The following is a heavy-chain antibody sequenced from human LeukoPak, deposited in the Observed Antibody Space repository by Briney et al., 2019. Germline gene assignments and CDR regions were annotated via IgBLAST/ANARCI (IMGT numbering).Heavy chain of an antibody. V-gene: IGHV1-3*01. Sequence: ASVKVSYKASGYTFTSYAMHWVRQAPGQRLEWMGWINAGNGNTKYSQKFQGRVTMTRDTSTSTVYMELSSLRSEDTAVYYCARGLAAAGMNYWGQGTLVTVSS. CDR3: ARGLAAAGMNY. J-gene: IGHJ4*02. CDR2: INAGNGNT. D-gene: IGHD6-13*01. CDR1: GYTFTSYA.